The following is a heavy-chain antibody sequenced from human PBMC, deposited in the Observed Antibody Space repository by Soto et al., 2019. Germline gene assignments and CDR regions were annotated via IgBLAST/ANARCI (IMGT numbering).Heavy chain of an antibody. CDR3: AKDLVDIAMTHDY. V-gene: IGHV3-23*01. D-gene: IGHD5-18*01. CDR1: GFTFSSYA. J-gene: IGHJ4*02. CDR2: ISGSGGST. Sequence: EVQLLESGGGLVQPGGSLRLSCAASGFTFSSYAMSWVRQAPGKGLEWVSDISGSGGSTYYSDSVKGRFTISRDNSKNTLYLQMNSLRAEDTAVYYCAKDLVDIAMTHDYWGQGTLVTVSS.